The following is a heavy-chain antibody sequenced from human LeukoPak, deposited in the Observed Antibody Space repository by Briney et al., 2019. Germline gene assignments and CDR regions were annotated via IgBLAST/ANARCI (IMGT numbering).Heavy chain of an antibody. CDR3: ERVADPYSGSYFDY. CDR2: ISAYNGNT. Sequence: GASVKVSCKASGYTFTSYGISWVRQAPGQRLEWMGWISAYNGNTNYAQKLQGRVTMTTDTSTSTDYMELRSMRSDDTDVYYCERVADPYSGSYFDYWGQGNLVTVSS. V-gene: IGHV1-18*01. J-gene: IGHJ4*02. D-gene: IGHD1-26*01. CDR1: GYTFTSYG.